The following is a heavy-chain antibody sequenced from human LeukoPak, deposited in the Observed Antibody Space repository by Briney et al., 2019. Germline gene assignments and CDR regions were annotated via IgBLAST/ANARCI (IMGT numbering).Heavy chain of an antibody. V-gene: IGHV3-33*08. D-gene: IGHD3-16*02. CDR3: ARYRRGASDY. J-gene: IGHJ4*02. CDR2: IWYDGSKS. Sequence: PGGSLRLSCAASGFTFSTYGMHWVRQAPGKGLEWVAVIWYDGSKSYYADAVKGRFTISRDNSKNTLYLQMSSLRAEDTAVYYCARYRRGASDYWGQGTLVIVSS. CDR1: GFTFSTYG.